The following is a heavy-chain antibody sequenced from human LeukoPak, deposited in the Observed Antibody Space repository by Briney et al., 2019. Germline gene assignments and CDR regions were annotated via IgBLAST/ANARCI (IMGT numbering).Heavy chain of an antibody. CDR2: TYYRSKWYN. V-gene: IGHV6-1*01. J-gene: IGHJ5*02. D-gene: IGHD2-21*01. CDR3: ARVLGVASPLRWFDP. Sequence: SQTLSLTCAISGDSVSSSSAAWNWIRQSPSRGLEWLGSTYYRSKWYNDYAVSVKSRMTINPDTSKNQFSLQLNSMTPEGTAVYYCARVLGVASPLRWFDPWGQGTLVTVSS. CDR1: GDSVSSSSAA.